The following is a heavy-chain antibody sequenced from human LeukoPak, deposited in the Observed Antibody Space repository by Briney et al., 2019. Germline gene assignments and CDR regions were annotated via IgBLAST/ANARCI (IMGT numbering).Heavy chain of an antibody. CDR3: AKGGPAYIYYYYGMDV. D-gene: IGHD4-4*01. J-gene: IGHJ6*02. CDR2: IKQDGSEK. Sequence: PGGSLRLSCAASGFTFSSYWMSWVRQAPGKGLEWVANIKQDGSEKYYVDSVKGRFTISRDNAKNSLYLQMNSLRAEDTAVYYCAKGGPAYIYYYYGMDVWGQGTTVTVSS. V-gene: IGHV3-7*03. CDR1: GFTFSSYW.